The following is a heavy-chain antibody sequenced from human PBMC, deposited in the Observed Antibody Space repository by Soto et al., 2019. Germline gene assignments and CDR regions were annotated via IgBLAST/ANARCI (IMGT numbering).Heavy chain of an antibody. J-gene: IGHJ4*02. CDR1: GFTFSSYW. CDR3: ARSTRYDFWSGYYPIDY. D-gene: IGHD3-3*01. V-gene: IGHV3-7*01. CDR2: IKQDGSEK. Sequence: GGSLRLSCAASGFTFSSYWMSWVRQAPGKGLEWVANIKQDGSEKYYVDSVKGRFTISRDNAKNSLYLQMNSLRAEDTAVYYCARSTRYDFWSGYYPIDYWGQGTLVTVSS.